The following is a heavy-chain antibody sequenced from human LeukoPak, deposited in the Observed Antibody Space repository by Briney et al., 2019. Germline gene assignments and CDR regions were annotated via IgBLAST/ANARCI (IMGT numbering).Heavy chain of an antibody. CDR1: GFTFSGSA. Sequence: GGSLKLSCAASGFTFSGSAMHWVRQASGKGLEWVGRIRSKANSYATVYAASVKGRFTISRDDSKNTAYLQMNSLKTEDTAVYYCTRHVDTAMVTDYWGQGTLVTVSS. D-gene: IGHD5-18*01. CDR3: TRHVDTAMVTDY. J-gene: IGHJ4*02. CDR2: IRSKANSYAT. V-gene: IGHV3-73*01.